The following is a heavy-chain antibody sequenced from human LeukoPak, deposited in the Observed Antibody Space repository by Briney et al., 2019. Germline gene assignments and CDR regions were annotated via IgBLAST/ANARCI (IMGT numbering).Heavy chain of an antibody. CDR2: ISSSGSTI. CDR1: GFTFSDYY. D-gene: IGHD3-10*01. J-gene: IGHJ3*02. V-gene: IGHV3-11*01. Sequence: GGSXRLSCAASGFTFSDYYMSWIRQAPGKGLEWVSYISSSGSTIYYADSVKGRFTISRDNAKNSLYLQMNSLRAEDTAVYYCASTLYGSGSLHAFDIWGQGTMVTVSS. CDR3: ASTLYGSGSLHAFDI.